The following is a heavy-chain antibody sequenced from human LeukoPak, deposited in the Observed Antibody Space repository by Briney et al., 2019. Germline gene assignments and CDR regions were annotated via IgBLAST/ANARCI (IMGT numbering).Heavy chain of an antibody. V-gene: IGHV1-3*04. J-gene: IGHJ5*02. D-gene: IGHD6-13*01. CDR1: GYTFTSNT. CDR2: INTGNGNT. CDR3: ARGAAEGLDR. Sequence: ASVKVSCKASGYTFTSNTMHWVRQAPGQRPEWMGWINTGNGNTKYSQKFQGRVTISRDTSANTAYMEVSSLRSEDTAVYYCARGAAEGLDRWGQGTLVTVSS.